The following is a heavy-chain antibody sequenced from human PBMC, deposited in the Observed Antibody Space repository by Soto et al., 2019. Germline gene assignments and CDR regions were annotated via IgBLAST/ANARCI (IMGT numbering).Heavy chain of an antibody. D-gene: IGHD6-19*01. J-gene: IGHJ5*02. CDR3: ARRARGWHRNWFDP. CDR1: GGSFSGYY. Sequence: SETLSLTCAVYGGSFSGYYWSWIRQPPGKGLEWIGEINHSGSTNYNPSLKSRVTISVDTSKNQFSLKLSSVTAADTAVYYCARRARGWHRNWFDPWGQGTLVTVSS. V-gene: IGHV4-34*01. CDR2: INHSGST.